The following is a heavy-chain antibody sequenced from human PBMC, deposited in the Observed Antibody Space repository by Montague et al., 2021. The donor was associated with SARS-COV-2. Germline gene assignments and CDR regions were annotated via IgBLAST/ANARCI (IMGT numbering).Heavy chain of an antibody. CDR2: SYNNGST. Sequence: SETLSLTCTVSGGSISSYYWCWIWLRPGKGLERNGYSYNNGSTNSYPSPKSRVTISVDTSKNQFSLKLSSVTAADTAVYYCARGSGWMGNAFDIWGQGTMVTVSS. V-gene: IGHV4-59*01. J-gene: IGHJ3*02. CDR3: ARGSGWMGNAFDI. CDR1: GGSISSYY. D-gene: IGHD6-19*01.